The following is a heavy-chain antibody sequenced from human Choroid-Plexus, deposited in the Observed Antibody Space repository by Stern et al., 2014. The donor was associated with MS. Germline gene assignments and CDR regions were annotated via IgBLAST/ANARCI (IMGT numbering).Heavy chain of an antibody. Sequence: MQLVESGGGVVQPGRPLRLSCVASGFTFGSCAMHWVRQAPGKGLEWVAGVSYDGSNKYYADSVKGRFTISRDNSQNTLYMQTSSLRPEDTAVYYCAKDRHYLTYFFDHWGQGSLVTVSS. CDR2: VSYDGSNK. CDR1: GFTFGSCA. V-gene: IGHV3-30*18. CDR3: AKDRHYLTYFFDH. D-gene: IGHD2/OR15-2a*01. J-gene: IGHJ5*02.